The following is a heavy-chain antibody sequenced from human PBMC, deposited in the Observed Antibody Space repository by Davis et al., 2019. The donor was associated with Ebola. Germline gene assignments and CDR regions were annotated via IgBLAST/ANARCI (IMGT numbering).Heavy chain of an antibody. CDR2: IKQDGSEK. Sequence: GESLQISCAASGFTLRSYSMIWVRQAPGKGLEWVANIKQDGSEKYYMDSVNGRFTISRDNAKNSLYLQMNTLRAEDTAVYYCARGLSAFYYESGVAYYLPHHFDHWGLGTLVTVSS. J-gene: IGHJ4*02. V-gene: IGHV3-7*03. CDR3: ARGLSAFYYESGVAYYLPHHFDH. D-gene: IGHD3-22*01. CDR1: GFTLRSYS.